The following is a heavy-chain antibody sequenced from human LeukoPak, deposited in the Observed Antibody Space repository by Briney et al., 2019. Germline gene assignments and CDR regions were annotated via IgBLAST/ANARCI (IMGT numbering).Heavy chain of an antibody. CDR3: AKDHMRYCSSTSCYGNNGFDP. CDR2: IRYDGSNK. Sequence: PGGSLRLSCAASGFTFSSYGMHWVRQAPGKGLEWVAFIRYDGSNKYYADSVKGRFTISRDNSKNALYLQMNSLRAEDTAVYYCAKDHMRYCSSTSCYGNNGFDPWGQGTLVTVSS. V-gene: IGHV3-30*02. CDR1: GFTFSSYG. D-gene: IGHD2-2*01. J-gene: IGHJ5*02.